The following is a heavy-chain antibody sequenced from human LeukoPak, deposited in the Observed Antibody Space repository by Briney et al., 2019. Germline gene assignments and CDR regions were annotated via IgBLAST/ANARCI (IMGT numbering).Heavy chain of an antibody. CDR1: GFTFSSYW. CDR2: INRGGSST. D-gene: IGHD2-2*01. CDR3: ARDGSSARGDY. J-gene: IGHJ4*02. Sequence: PGGSLRLSCAASGFTFSSYWMHWVRQAPGKGLVWFSHINRGGSSTSYADSVKARFTISRDNAKNTVYLQMNSLRVEDTAVYFCARDGSSARGDYWGQGTLVTVSS. V-gene: IGHV3-74*01.